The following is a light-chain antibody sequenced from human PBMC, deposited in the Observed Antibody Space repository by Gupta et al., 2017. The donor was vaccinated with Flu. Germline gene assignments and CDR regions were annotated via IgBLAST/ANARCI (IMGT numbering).Light chain of an antibody. J-gene: IGLJ3*02. Sequence: SITIACTGTSSDVGGYKYVSWYQHHPGKAPKLLIYDVNVRPAGVSSRFSGSKSGNTASLTISGLQAEDGGDYYCTSYTGTYTLLFGGGTKVTVL. CDR1: SSDVGGYKY. CDR3: TSYTGTYTLL. CDR2: DVN. V-gene: IGLV2-14*01.